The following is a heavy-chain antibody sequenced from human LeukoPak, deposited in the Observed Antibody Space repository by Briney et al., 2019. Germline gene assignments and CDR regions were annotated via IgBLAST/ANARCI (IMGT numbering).Heavy chain of an antibody. CDR3: ARLGYSYGYGLDYYYYMDV. Sequence: GESLNISCKGSGYSFTSYWIGCVRQMPGKGLEWMGIIYPGDSDTRYSPSFQGQVTISADKSISTAYLQWSSLKASDTAMYYCARLGYSYGYGLDYYYYMDVWGKGTTVTVSS. D-gene: IGHD5-18*01. V-gene: IGHV5-51*01. CDR2: IYPGDSDT. CDR1: GYSFTSYW. J-gene: IGHJ6*03.